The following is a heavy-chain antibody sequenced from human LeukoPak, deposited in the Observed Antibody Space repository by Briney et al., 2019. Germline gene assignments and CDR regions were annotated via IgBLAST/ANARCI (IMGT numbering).Heavy chain of an antibody. CDR3: ARVTVTTNYYYYMYV. Sequence: SETLSLTCTVSGGSISSYYWSWIRQPAGKGLEWIGRIYTSGSTIYNPSLKSRVTMSLDTSQNQFSLELRHATAADTAVYYWARVTVTTNYYYYMYVWGKGTTVSASS. V-gene: IGHV4-4*07. CDR2: IYTSGST. CDR1: GGSISSYY. D-gene: IGHD4-17*01. J-gene: IGHJ6*03.